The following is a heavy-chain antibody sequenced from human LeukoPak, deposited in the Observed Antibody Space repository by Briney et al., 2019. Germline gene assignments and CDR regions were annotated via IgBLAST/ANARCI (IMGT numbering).Heavy chain of an antibody. CDR3: ARAKYHYDGSGYSLFDY. CDR1: GDSVSSNSAA. V-gene: IGHV6-1*01. J-gene: IGHJ4*02. CDR2: TYYRSKWFN. D-gene: IGHD3-22*01. Sequence: RSQTLSLTCAISGDSVSSNSAAWNWIRQSPSRGLEWLGRTYYRSKWFNNYVSSVQSRITINPDTSKNQFSLQMKSVTPEDTAVYYCARAKYHYDGSGYSLFDYWGQGTLVTVSS.